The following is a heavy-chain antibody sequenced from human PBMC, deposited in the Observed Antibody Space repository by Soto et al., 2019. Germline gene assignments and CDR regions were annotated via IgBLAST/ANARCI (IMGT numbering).Heavy chain of an antibody. CDR3: AKSVKGVYYYYMDV. CDR2: ISGSGGST. Sequence: PGGSLRLSCAASGFTFSSYAMSWVRQAPGKGLEWVSAISGSGGSTYYADSVKGRFTISRDNSKNTLYLQMNSLRAEDTAVYYCAKSVKGVYYYYMDVWGKGTTVTVSS. CDR1: GFTFSSYA. J-gene: IGHJ6*03. D-gene: IGHD4-4*01. V-gene: IGHV3-23*01.